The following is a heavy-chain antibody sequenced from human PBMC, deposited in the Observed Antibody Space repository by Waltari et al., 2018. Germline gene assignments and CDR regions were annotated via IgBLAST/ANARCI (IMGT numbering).Heavy chain of an antibody. D-gene: IGHD6-13*01. CDR1: GYSFTSYW. J-gene: IGHJ5*02. CDR3: ARGPTWQQLATGSWFDP. V-gene: IGHV5-51*01. CDR2: IYPGDSDT. Sequence: EVQLVQSGAEVKKPGESLKISCKGSGYSFTSYWLGWVRQLPGKGLEWMGIIYPGDSDTRYSPSFQGQVTISADKSISTAYLQWSSLKASDTAMYYCARGPTWQQLATGSWFDPWGQGTLVTVSS.